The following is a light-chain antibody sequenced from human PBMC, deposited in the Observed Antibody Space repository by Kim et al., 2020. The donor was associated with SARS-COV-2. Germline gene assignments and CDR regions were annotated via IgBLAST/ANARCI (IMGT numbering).Light chain of an antibody. Sequence: PGKTARITCGGNSSGGKSVHWYQQKPGQAPVLVISYDSDRPSGIPERFSGSNSGNTATLTINRVETEDEADYYCQVWDSSSDHRVVFGGGTQLTVL. CDR1: SSGGKS. CDR3: QVWDSSSDHRVV. CDR2: YDS. V-gene: IGLV3-21*04. J-gene: IGLJ2*01.